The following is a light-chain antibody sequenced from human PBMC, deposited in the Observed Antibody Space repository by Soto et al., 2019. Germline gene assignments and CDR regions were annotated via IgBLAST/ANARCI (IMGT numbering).Light chain of an antibody. Sequence: EIVLTQSPGTLSLSPGERATLSCKASQSVSSNYLAWYQQKPGQAPRPLIYAVSSRATGIPDRFSGSGSGTDFTLTISRLEPEDFAVYYCQQYGSSPRTFGQGTKV. V-gene: IGKV3-20*01. CDR1: QSVSSNY. CDR3: QQYGSSPRT. J-gene: IGKJ1*01. CDR2: AVS.